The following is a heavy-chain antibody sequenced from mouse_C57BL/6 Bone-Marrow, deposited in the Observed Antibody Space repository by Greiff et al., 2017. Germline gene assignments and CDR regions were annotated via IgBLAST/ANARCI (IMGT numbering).Heavy chain of an antibody. Sequence: EVNVVESGGGLVQSGRSLRLSCATSGFTFSDFYMEWVRQAPGKGLEWIAASRNKANDYTTEYSASVKGRFIVSRDTSQSILYLQMNALRAEDTAIYYCAREDSSGLDYWGQGTTLTVSS. J-gene: IGHJ2*01. CDR1: GFTFSDFY. CDR3: AREDSSGLDY. D-gene: IGHD3-2*02. V-gene: IGHV7-1*01. CDR2: SRNKANDYTT.